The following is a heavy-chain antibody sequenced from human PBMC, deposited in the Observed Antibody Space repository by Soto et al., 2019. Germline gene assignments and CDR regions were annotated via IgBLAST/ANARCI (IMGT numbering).Heavy chain of an antibody. CDR1: GYTFTGYY. V-gene: IGHV1-2*04. CDR2: INPNSGGT. J-gene: IGHJ6*02. Sequence: ASVKVSCKASGYTFTGYYMHWVRQAPGQGLEWMGWINPNSGGTNYAQKFQGWVTMTRDTSISTAYMGLSRLRSDDTAVYYCARGESIAARLDYYYYGMDVWGQGTTVTVSS. D-gene: IGHD6-6*01. CDR3: ARGESIAARLDYYYYGMDV.